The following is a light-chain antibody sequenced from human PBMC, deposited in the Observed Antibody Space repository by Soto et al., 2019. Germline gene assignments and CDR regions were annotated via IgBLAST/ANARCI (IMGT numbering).Light chain of an antibody. Sequence: DIVFTQSPGTLSLSPGERATLSCRASQSVSSSYLAWYQQKPGQAPRLLIYGASSRATGIPDRFSGSGSGTDFTLTISRLEPEDFAVYYCQQYGSSQFTFGPGTKVDIK. J-gene: IGKJ3*01. CDR1: QSVSSSY. CDR3: QQYGSSQFT. V-gene: IGKV3-20*01. CDR2: GAS.